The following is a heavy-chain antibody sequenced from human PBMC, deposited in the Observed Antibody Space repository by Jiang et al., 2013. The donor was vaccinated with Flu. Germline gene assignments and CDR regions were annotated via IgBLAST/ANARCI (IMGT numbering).Heavy chain of an antibody. CDR2: INPSGGST. CDR1: GYTFTSYY. V-gene: IGHV1-46*01. Sequence: GAEVKKPGASVKVSCKASGYTFTSYYMHWVRQAPGQGLEWMGIINPSGGSTSYAQKFQGRVTMTRDTSTSTVYMELSSLRSEDTAVYYCARAERRHGGRPRLSEGTTEWYYGMDVWGQGTTVTVSS. CDR3: ARAERRHGGRPRLSEGTTEWYYGMDV. J-gene: IGHJ6*02. D-gene: IGHD3-3*01.